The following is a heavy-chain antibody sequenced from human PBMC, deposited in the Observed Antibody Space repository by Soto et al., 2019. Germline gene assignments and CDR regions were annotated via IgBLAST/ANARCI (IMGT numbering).Heavy chain of an antibody. CDR3: GRGEYSAMSVNIAY. Sequence: EVQLVNSGGGLVQPGRSLRLSCAASGFTFDDYALHWVRQPPGRVLGLLSVISWDGGTKVYATSVRGQFTMSRDNAENSLFLQMNNLTVEDTALYYCGRGEYSAMSVNIAYWGQGPLFSFFS. CDR2: ISWDGGTK. D-gene: IGHD5-18*01. J-gene: IGHJ4*02. V-gene: IGHV3-9*01. CDR1: GFTFDDYA.